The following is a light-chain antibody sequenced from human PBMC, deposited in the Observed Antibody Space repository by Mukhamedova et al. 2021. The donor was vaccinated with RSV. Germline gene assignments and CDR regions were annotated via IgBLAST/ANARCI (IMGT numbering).Light chain of an antibody. CDR2: GAS. Sequence: PGDRATLSCRASQSVTSNLAWYQQKPGQDPRLLIYGASTGATGIPARFSGSGSGTEFTLTISSMQPEDFAVYYCHQYNNWPRTFG. V-gene: IGKV3-15*01. CDR1: QSVTSN. J-gene: IGKJ1*01. CDR3: HQYNNWPRT.